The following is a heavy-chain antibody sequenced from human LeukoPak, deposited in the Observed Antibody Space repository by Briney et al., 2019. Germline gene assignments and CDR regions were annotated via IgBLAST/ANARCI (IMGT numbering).Heavy chain of an antibody. J-gene: IGHJ4*02. Sequence: GGSLRLSCAASGFTFSSYAMHWVRQAPGKGLEYVSAISSNGGSTYYANSVKGRFTISRDNSKNTLYLQMGSLRAEDMAVYYCARAVGWEPLFLIDYWGQGTLVTVSS. CDR2: ISSNGGST. CDR3: ARAVGWEPLFLIDY. D-gene: IGHD1-26*01. V-gene: IGHV3-64*01. CDR1: GFTFSSYA.